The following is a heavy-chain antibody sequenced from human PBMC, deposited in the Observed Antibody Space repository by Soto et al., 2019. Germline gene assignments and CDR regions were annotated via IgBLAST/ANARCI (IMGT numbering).Heavy chain of an antibody. CDR2: ISASGATT. V-gene: IGHV3-23*01. CDR1: GFSFSTYA. J-gene: IGHJ3*02. Sequence: EVQLLESGGNLVQPGGSLRLSCAASGFSFSTYALTWVRQVPGKGLEWVSGISASGATTYYADSVKGRFTISRDNSKNTVFLHMTSLRAEDTALYSCAKWTDNVVEAALAGGAFDIWGQVTTVTVSS. CDR3: AKWTDNVVEAALAGGAFDI. D-gene: IGHD2-2*01.